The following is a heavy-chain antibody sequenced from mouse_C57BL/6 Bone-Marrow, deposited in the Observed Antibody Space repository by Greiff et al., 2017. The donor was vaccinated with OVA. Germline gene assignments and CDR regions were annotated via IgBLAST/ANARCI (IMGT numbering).Heavy chain of an antibody. CDR3: ARDALYYYGSSYYFDY. V-gene: IGHV1-69*01. D-gene: IGHD1-1*01. J-gene: IGHJ2*01. Sequence: QVQLQQSGAELVMPGASVKLSCKASGYTFTSYWMHWVKQRPGQGLEWIGEIDPSDSYTNYNQKFKGKSTLTVDKSSSTAYMQLSSLTSEDSAVYYCARDALYYYGSSYYFDYWGQGTTLTVSS. CDR1: GYTFTSYW. CDR2: IDPSDSYT.